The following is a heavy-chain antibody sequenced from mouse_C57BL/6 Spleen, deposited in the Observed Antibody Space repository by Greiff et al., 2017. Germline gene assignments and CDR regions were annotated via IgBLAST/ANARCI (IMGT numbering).Heavy chain of an antibody. Sequence: VHLVESGPELVKPGASVKIPCKATGYTFTGYWIGWVKQRPGHGLEWIGEILPGSGSTNYNEKFKGKATFTADTSSNTAYMQLSSLTTEDSAIYYCARYELTEPVFDYWGQGTTLTVSS. J-gene: IGHJ2*01. CDR3: ARYELTEPVFDY. V-gene: IGHV1-9*01. CDR1: GYTFTGYW. D-gene: IGHD4-1*01. CDR2: ILPGSGST.